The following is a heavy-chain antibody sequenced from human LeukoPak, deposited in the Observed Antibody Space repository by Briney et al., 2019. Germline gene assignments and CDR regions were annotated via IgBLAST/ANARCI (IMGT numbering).Heavy chain of an antibody. D-gene: IGHD2-15*01. Sequence: PSETLSLTCTVSGGSISSSSYYWGWIRQPPGKGLEWIGSIYYSGSTYYNPSLKSRVTISVDTSKNQFSLKLSSVTAADTAVYYCARESVVVVAGHYFDYWGQGTLVTVSS. V-gene: IGHV4-39*07. CDR3: ARESVVVVAGHYFDY. CDR1: GGSISSSSYY. CDR2: IYYSGST. J-gene: IGHJ4*02.